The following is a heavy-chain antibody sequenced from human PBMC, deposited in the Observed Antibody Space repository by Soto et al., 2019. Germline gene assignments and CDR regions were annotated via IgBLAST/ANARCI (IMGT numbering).Heavy chain of an antibody. CDR1: GFTFSSYA. CDR3: ARALDDFWSGYMDV. Sequence: GGSLKLSCAASGFTFSSYAMHWVRQAPGKGLEWVAVISYDGSNKYYADSVKGRFTISRDNSKNTLYLQMNSLRAEDTAVYYCARALDDFWSGYMDVWGKGTTVTVSS. D-gene: IGHD3-3*01. V-gene: IGHV3-30-3*01. J-gene: IGHJ6*03. CDR2: ISYDGSNK.